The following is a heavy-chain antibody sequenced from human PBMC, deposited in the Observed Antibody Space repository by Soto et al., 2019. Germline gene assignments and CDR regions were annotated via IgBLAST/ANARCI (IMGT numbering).Heavy chain of an antibody. Sequence: QPGGSLRLSCAASGFSFREYGLHWVRQAAGKGLEWVAGIWYDGSIKTYEESVKGRLTISSDNARNMLFLEMNSLRPEDTAVYYCARADCGGQCPCDYWGEGTLVTVSS. CDR1: GFSFREYG. CDR2: IWYDGSIK. CDR3: ARADCGGQCPCDY. D-gene: IGHD2-21*01. J-gene: IGHJ4*02. V-gene: IGHV3-33*01.